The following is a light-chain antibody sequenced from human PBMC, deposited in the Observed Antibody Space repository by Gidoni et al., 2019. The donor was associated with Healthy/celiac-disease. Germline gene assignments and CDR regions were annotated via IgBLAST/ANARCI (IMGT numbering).Light chain of an antibody. J-gene: IGKJ2*01. CDR3: MQGTWEEYT. V-gene: IGKV2-30*01. CDR2: KVS. Sequence: DVVMTQSPLSLPVTLGQPASISCRSSQSLVYSDGNTYLNWFQQRPGQSPRRLIYKVSNRDSGVPDRFSGSGSGTDFTLKISRVEAEDVGVYYCMQGTWEEYTFGQGTKLEIK. CDR1: QSLVYSDGNTY.